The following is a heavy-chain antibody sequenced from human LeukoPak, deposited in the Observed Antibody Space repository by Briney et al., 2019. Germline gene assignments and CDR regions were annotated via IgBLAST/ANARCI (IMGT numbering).Heavy chain of an antibody. V-gene: IGHV1-18*01. CDR2: ISAYNGNT. Sequence: ASVKVSCKASGYTFTSYGISWVRQAPGQGLEWMGWISAYNGNTNYAQKLQGRVTMTTDTSTSTAYKELRSLRSDDTAVYYCAREAPRYYDSSGYLSDFDYWGQGTLVTVSS. J-gene: IGHJ4*02. CDR1: GYTFTSYG. D-gene: IGHD3-22*01. CDR3: AREAPRYYDSSGYLSDFDY.